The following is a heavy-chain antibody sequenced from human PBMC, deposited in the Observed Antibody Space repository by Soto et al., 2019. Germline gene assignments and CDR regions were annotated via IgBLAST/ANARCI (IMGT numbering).Heavy chain of an antibody. CDR2: ISGSGGST. V-gene: IGHV3-23*01. J-gene: IGHJ3*02. D-gene: IGHD2-15*01. Sequence: EVQLLESGGGLVQPGGSLRVSCAASGFTFSSYPMSWVRQAPGKGREWVSFISGSGGSTYYADSVKGRFTISRDNSKNTMFLQMNSLRVEDTALYYCAKRGRTGVARDAFAIWGQGTLVTVSS. CDR1: GFTFSSYP. CDR3: AKRGRTGVARDAFAI.